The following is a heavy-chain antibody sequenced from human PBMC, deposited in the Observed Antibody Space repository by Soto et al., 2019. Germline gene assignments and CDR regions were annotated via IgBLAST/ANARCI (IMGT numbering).Heavy chain of an antibody. CDR1: GDTFSSYA. CDR2: ILPMSGTA. Sequence: QVQLVQSGAEVKKPGSSVKVSCKASGDTFSSYAINLVRQAPGQGLEWMVGILPMSGTANYAQKFKGRVTITAGESTSTVYIELSILRSEDTAGYYCARVCQAQSYDSIGYYSTLDDCGQGTLGTVSS. D-gene: IGHD3-22*01. V-gene: IGHV1-69*01. J-gene: IGHJ4*02. CDR3: ARVCQAQSYDSIGYYSTLDD.